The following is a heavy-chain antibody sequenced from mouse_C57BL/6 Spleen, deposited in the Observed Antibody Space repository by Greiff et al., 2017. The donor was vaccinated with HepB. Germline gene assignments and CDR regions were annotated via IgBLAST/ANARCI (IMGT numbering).Heavy chain of an antibody. V-gene: IGHV3-6*01. CDR2: ISYDGSN. CDR1: GYSITSGYY. CDR3: AREGVYYGTLYFDY. D-gene: IGHD2-1*01. J-gene: IGHJ2*01. Sequence: EVQVVESGPGLVKPSQSLSLTCSVPGYSITSGYYWNWIRQFPGNKLEWMGYISYDGSNNYNPSLKNRISITRDTSKNQFFLKLNSVTTEDTATYYCAREGVYYGTLYFDYWGQGTTLTVSS.